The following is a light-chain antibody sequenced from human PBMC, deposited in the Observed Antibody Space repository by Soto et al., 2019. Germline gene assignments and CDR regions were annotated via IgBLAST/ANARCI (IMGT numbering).Light chain of an antibody. CDR1: QSVSSN. Sequence: EIVMTQSPATLSVSPGERATLSCRASQSVSSNLAWYQQKPGQAPRLLIYGASTRATGIPARFSGSGSGTEFTLTNSSLQSEDFAVYYCQQYNNWPPVFGQGTKVDIK. CDR3: QQYNNWPPV. CDR2: GAS. V-gene: IGKV3-15*01. J-gene: IGKJ1*01.